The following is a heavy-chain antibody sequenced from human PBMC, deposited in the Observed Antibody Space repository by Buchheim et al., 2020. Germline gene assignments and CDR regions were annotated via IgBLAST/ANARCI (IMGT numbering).Heavy chain of an antibody. J-gene: IGHJ4*02. CDR2: IRDSGDDT. V-gene: IGHV3-23*01. D-gene: IGHD6-19*01. CDR3: AKGDSGSRPYYFDF. CDR1: GFTFRNYA. Sequence: VQLLESGGGLVQPGGSLRLSCAASGFTFRNYAMSWVRQAPGKGPEWFSAIRDSGDDTYLADSVKGRFTISSDNSMTTPDLQMNSLRAEDTAVYYCAKGDSGSRPYYFDFWGQGTL.